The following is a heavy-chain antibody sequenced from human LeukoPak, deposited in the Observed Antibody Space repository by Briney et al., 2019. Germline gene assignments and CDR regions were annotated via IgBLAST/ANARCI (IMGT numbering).Heavy chain of an antibody. Sequence: GGSLRLSCAASGFTFSSYSMNWVRQAPGKGLERVSYISSSSSTIYYADSVKGRFTISRDNAKNSLYLQMNSLRAEDTAVYYCARDKYGSGSYYNYPNYWGQGTLVTVSS. V-gene: IGHV3-48*01. CDR2: ISSSSSTI. CDR3: ARDKYGSGSYYNYPNY. D-gene: IGHD3-10*01. CDR1: GFTFSSYS. J-gene: IGHJ4*02.